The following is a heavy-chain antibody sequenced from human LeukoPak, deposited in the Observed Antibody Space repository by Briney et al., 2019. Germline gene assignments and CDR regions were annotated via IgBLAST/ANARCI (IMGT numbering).Heavy chain of an antibody. CDR2: ISSSGSTI. Sequence: GGSLRLSCAASGFTFSSYEMNWVRQAPGKGLEWVSYISSSGSTIYYADSVKGRFTISRDNAKNSLYLQMNSLRAEDPAVYYCARDLVGATAFDYWGQGTLVTVSS. CDR1: GFTFSSYE. D-gene: IGHD1-26*01. V-gene: IGHV3-48*03. J-gene: IGHJ4*02. CDR3: ARDLVGATAFDY.